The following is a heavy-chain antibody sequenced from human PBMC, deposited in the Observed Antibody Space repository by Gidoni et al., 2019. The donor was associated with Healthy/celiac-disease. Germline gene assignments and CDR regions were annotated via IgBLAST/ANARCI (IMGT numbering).Heavy chain of an antibody. CDR1: GGSISSYY. CDR2: IYYSGST. CDR3: ARAPYSSSPSVDY. Sequence: QVQLQESGPGLVKPSETLSLTCTVSGGSISSYYWSWIRQPPGKGLEWIGYIYYSGSTNYNPSLKSRVTISVDTSKNQFSLKLSSVTAADTAVYYCARAPYSSSPSVDYWGQGTLVTVSS. J-gene: IGHJ4*02. V-gene: IGHV4-59*01. D-gene: IGHD6-6*01.